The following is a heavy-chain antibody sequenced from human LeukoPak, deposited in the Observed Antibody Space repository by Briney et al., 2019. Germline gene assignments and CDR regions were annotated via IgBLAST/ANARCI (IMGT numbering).Heavy chain of an antibody. J-gene: IGHJ4*02. V-gene: IGHV1-69*04. CDR3: ARAKWTSRDGYNYRSDY. Sequence: SVKVSCKASGGTFSSYAISWVRQAPGQGLEWMGRIIPILGIANYAQKFQGRVTITADKSTSTAYMELSSLRSEDTAVYYCARAKWTSRDGYNYRSDYWGQGTLVTVSS. CDR1: GGTFSSYA. D-gene: IGHD5-24*01. CDR2: IIPILGIA.